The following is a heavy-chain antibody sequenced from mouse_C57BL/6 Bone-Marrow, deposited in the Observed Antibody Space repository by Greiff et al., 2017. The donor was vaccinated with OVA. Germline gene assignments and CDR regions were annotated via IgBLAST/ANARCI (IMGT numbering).Heavy chain of an antibody. CDR3: ARDLLGGWFAY. CDR2: ISDGGSYT. D-gene: IGHD4-1*01. V-gene: IGHV5-4*01. J-gene: IGHJ3*01. CDR1: GFTFSSYA. Sequence: EVMLVESGGGLVKPGGSLKLSCAASGFTFSSYAMSWVRQTPEKRLEWVATISDGGSYTYYPDNVKGRFTISRDNAKNNLYLQMSHLKSEDTAMYYCARDLLGGWFAYRGQGTLVTVSA.